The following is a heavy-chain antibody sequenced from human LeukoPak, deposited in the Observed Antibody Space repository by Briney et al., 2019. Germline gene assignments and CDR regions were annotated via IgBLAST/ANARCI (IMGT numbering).Heavy chain of an antibody. D-gene: IGHD3-3*01. V-gene: IGHV1-69*05. CDR2: IIPIFGTA. CDR1: GGTFSSYA. Sequence: AASVKVSCKASGGTFSSYAISWVRQAPGQGLEWMGGIIPIFGTANYAQKFQGRVTTTTDESTSTAYMELSSLRSEDTAVYYCARDFWSGYYNNWFDPWGQGTLVTVSS. J-gene: IGHJ5*02. CDR3: ARDFWSGYYNNWFDP.